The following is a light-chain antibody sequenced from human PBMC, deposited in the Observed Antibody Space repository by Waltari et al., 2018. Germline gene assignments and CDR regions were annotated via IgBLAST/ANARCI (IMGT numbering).Light chain of an antibody. Sequence: DIQMTQSPSSLSASVGDRVTITCQASQDISNNVAWYQQKPGKVSKLLIYKASTMHSGVPSRFSGSGSGSHFTLSITSPQPEDFATYFCQHGYGAPPTFGGGTKVEI. V-gene: IGKV1-27*01. CDR2: KAS. CDR1: QDISNN. CDR3: QHGYGAPPT. J-gene: IGKJ4*01.